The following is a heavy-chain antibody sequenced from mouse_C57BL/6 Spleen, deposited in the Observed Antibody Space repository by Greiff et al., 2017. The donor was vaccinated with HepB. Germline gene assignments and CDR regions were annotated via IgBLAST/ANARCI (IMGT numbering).Heavy chain of an antibody. J-gene: IGHJ2*01. CDR3: AREDYSNMGGY. Sequence: QVQLQQSGPELVKPGASVKISCKASGYAFSSSWMNWVKQRPGKGLEWIGRIYPGDGDTNYNGKFKGKATLTADKSSSTAYMQLSSLTSEDSAVYFCAREDYSNMGGYWGQGTTLTVSS. V-gene: IGHV1-82*01. CDR1: GYAFSSSW. D-gene: IGHD2-5*01. CDR2: IYPGDGDT.